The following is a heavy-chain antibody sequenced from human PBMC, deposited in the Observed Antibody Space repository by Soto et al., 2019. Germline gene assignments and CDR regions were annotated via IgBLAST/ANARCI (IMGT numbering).Heavy chain of an antibody. CDR3: AARVAYCSGGGCNKGETYYFDY. CDR1: GFNFSNYN. V-gene: IGHV3-48*01. Sequence: PGGSLRLSCAASGFNFSNYNLNWVRQAPGKGPEWVSYISISGSIIYQADSVKGRFTISRDNAKNSLYLQMNSLRAEDTAVYYCAARVAYCSGGGCNKGETYYFDYWGQGTLVTVSS. D-gene: IGHD2-15*01. CDR2: ISISGSII. J-gene: IGHJ4*02.